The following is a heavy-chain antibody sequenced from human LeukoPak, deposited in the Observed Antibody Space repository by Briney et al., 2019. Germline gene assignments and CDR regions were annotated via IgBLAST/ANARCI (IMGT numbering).Heavy chain of an antibody. D-gene: IGHD6-13*01. CDR2: IRYDGSDK. CDR1: GFTFSNYG. J-gene: IGHJ4*02. Sequence: QPGGSLRLSCAASGFTFSNYGIHWVRQAPGKGLEWVAFIRYDGSDKYYAEFVKGRFTISRDSSKNTVYLQMNSLRDEDTAVYYCAKSPYRGGSSWTEFDYWGQGTLVTVSS. CDR3: AKSPYRGGSSWTEFDY. V-gene: IGHV3-30*02.